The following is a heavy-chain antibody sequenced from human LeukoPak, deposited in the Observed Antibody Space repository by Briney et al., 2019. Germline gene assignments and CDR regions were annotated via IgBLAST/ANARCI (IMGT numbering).Heavy chain of an antibody. CDR1: GFTSSSYA. V-gene: IGHV3-30-3*01. Sequence: GGSLRLSCAASGFTSSSYAMHWVRQAPGKGLEWVAVISYDGSNKYYADSVKGRFTISRDNSKNTLYLQMNSLRAEDTAVYYCAKDQPDCSSTSCHYYYYYMDVWGKGTTVTVSS. CDR3: AKDQPDCSSTSCHYYYYYMDV. CDR2: ISYDGSNK. D-gene: IGHD2-2*01. J-gene: IGHJ6*03.